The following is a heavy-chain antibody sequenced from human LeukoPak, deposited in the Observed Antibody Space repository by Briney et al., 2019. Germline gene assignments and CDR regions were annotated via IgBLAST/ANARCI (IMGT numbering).Heavy chain of an antibody. J-gene: IGHJ4*02. Sequence: ASVKVSCKASGYTFTSYAISWVRQAPGQGLEWMGRIIPILGIANYAQKFQGRVTITADKSTSTAYMELSSLRSEDTAVYYCATEEYEDYVRGFDYWGQGTLVTVSS. D-gene: IGHD4-17*01. CDR1: GYTFTSYA. CDR2: IIPILGIA. V-gene: IGHV1-69*04. CDR3: ATEEYEDYVRGFDY.